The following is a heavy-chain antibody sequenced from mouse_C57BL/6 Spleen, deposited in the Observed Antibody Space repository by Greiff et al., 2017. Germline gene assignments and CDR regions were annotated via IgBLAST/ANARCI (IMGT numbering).Heavy chain of an antibody. J-gene: IGHJ2*01. D-gene: IGHD1-1*01. Sequence: EVQRVESGGDLVKPGGSLKLSCAASGFTFSSYGMSWVRQTPDKRLEWVATISSGGSYTYYPDSVKGRFTISRDNAKNTLYLQMSSLKSEDTAMYYCARRDYYGSSYGNYFDYWGQGTTLTVSS. V-gene: IGHV5-6*01. CDR2: ISSGGSYT. CDR1: GFTFSSYG. CDR3: ARRDYYGSSYGNYFDY.